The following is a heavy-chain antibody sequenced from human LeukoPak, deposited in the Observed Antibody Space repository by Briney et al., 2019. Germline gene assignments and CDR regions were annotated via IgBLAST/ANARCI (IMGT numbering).Heavy chain of an antibody. CDR2: ISSSSGTT. D-gene: IGHD1-7*01. CDR1: GLTFSSCS. Sequence: GGSLRLSCAASGLTFSSCSMSWVRQAPGKGLEWVSYISSSSGTTYYADSVKGRFTISRDNAKNSLYLQINSLRVDDTAVYYCARDPSGTTLVAIEYYFDYWGQGTLVTVSS. V-gene: IGHV3-48*04. J-gene: IGHJ4*02. CDR3: ARDPSGTTLVAIEYYFDY.